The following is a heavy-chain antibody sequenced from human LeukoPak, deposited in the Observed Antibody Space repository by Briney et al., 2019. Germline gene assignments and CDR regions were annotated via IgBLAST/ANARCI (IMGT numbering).Heavy chain of an antibody. V-gene: IGHV4-39*07. Sequence: SETLSLTCTVSGGSIISSSYYWGWIRQPPGKGLEWIGSIYYSGNTDYNPSLKSRVTISVETSKNQFSLKLSSVTAADTAVYYCARDRAGFTDYWGQGALVTVSS. CDR2: IYYSGNT. CDR3: ARDRAGFTDY. CDR1: GGSIISSSYY. D-gene: IGHD3-10*01. J-gene: IGHJ4*02.